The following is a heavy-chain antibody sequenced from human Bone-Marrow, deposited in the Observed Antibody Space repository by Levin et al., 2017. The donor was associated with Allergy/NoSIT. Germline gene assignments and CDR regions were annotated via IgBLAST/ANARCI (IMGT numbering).Heavy chain of an antibody. Sequence: GGSLRLSCAASGFTFDDYTMHWVRQAPGKGLEWVSLITWDGGSTYYADSVKGRFTISRDNSKNSLYLQMNSLRTEDTALYYCAKGAIAASLGNYFYMDVWGKGTTVTVSS. D-gene: IGHD6-13*01. J-gene: IGHJ6*03. CDR1: GFTFDDYT. CDR3: AKGAIAASLGNYFYMDV. CDR2: ITWDGGST. V-gene: IGHV3-43*01.